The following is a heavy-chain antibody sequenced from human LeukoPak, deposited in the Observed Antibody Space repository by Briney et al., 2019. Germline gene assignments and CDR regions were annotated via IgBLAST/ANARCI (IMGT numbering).Heavy chain of an antibody. Sequence: ASVKVSCKASGYTFTSYYMHWVRQAPGQGLEWMGWINPNSGGTNYAQKFQGRVTMTRDTSISTAYMELSRLRSDDTAVYYCARSYTWIQLWLLGYWGQGTLVTVSS. CDR2: INPNSGGT. D-gene: IGHD5-18*01. CDR3: ARSYTWIQLWLLGY. J-gene: IGHJ4*02. V-gene: IGHV1-2*02. CDR1: GYTFTSYY.